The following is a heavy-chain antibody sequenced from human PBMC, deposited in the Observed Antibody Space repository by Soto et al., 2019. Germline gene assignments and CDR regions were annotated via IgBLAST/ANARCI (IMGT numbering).Heavy chain of an antibody. J-gene: IGHJ4*02. V-gene: IGHV3-30*18. CDR3: AKAFGRVAAAGTIDY. CDR2: ISYDGSNK. Sequence: QVQLVESGGGVVQPGRSLRLSCAASGCTFSSYGMHWVRQAPGKGLEWVAVISYDGSNKYYADSVKGRFTISRDNSKNTLYLQMNSLRAEETVVYYGAKAFGRVAAAGTIDYWGQGTLVTVSS. D-gene: IGHD6-13*01. CDR1: GCTFSSYG.